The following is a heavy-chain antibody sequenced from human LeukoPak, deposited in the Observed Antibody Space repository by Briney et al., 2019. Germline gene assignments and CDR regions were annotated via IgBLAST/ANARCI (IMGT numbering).Heavy chain of an antibody. CDR2: IIPISGTA. J-gene: IGHJ4*02. V-gene: IGHV1-69*13. CDR3: ARDGHDSSGYYYYFDY. CDR1: GGTFSSYA. D-gene: IGHD3-22*01. Sequence: ASVKVSCKASGGTFSSYAISWVRQAPGQGLEWMGGIIPISGTANYAQKFQGRVTITADESTSTAYMELSSLRSEDTAVYYCARDGHDSSGYYYYFDYWGQGTLVTVSS.